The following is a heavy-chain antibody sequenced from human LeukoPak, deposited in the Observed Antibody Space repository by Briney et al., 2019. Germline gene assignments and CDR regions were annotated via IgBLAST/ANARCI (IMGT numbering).Heavy chain of an antibody. Sequence: SETLSLTCTVSGGSISSGGYYWSWIRQPPGKGLEWIGYIYHSGSTYYNPSLKSRVTISVDTSKNQFSLKLSSVAAADTAVYYCARDRGYSYAQGGAFDIWGQGTMVTVSS. CDR2: IYHSGST. CDR3: ARDRGYSYAQGGAFDI. V-gene: IGHV4-30-2*01. D-gene: IGHD5-18*01. CDR1: GGSISSGGYY. J-gene: IGHJ3*02.